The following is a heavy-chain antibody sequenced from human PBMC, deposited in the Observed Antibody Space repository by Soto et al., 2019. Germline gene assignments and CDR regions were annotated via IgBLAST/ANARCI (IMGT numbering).Heavy chain of an antibody. CDR3: ARKYLPYYGSGSPYGMDV. J-gene: IGHJ6*02. Sequence: QVQLQQWGAGLLKPSETLSLTCGVYGGSSSGYYWSWIRQPPGKGLEWIGEVNHSGSTNYNPSLKSRVTISVDPSKNQFSLKLSSVTAADTALYYCARKYLPYYGSGSPYGMDVWGQGTTVTVSS. CDR1: GGSSSGYY. V-gene: IGHV4-34*01. CDR2: VNHSGST. D-gene: IGHD3-10*01.